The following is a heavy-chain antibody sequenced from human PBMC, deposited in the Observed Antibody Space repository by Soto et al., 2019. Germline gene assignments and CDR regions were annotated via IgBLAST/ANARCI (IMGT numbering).Heavy chain of an antibody. D-gene: IGHD1-26*01. V-gene: IGHV3-23*01. CDR2: ISGSGGST. CDR3: ARHRGMGDEAGPLPH. CDR1: GFTFSSYA. J-gene: IGHJ1*01. Sequence: GGSLRLSCAASGFTFSSYAMSWVRQAPGKGLEWVSAISGSGGSTYYADSVKGRFTISRDNSKNTLYLQMNSLRVEDTAVYYCARHRGMGDEAGPLPHWGQGTLVTVSS.